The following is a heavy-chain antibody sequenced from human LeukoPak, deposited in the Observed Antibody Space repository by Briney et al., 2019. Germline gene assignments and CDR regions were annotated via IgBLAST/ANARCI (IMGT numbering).Heavy chain of an antibody. J-gene: IGHJ6*03. Sequence: SETLSLTCAVSGYSISSCYYWGWIRQPPGKGLEWIGSIYHSGSTYYNPSLKSRVTISVDTSKNQFSLKLSSVTAADTAVYYCARVHCSSTSCSREDYYYYMDVWGKGTTVTVSS. CDR3: ARVHCSSTSCSREDYYYYMDV. D-gene: IGHD2-2*01. V-gene: IGHV4-38-2*01. CDR1: GYSISSCYY. CDR2: IYHSGST.